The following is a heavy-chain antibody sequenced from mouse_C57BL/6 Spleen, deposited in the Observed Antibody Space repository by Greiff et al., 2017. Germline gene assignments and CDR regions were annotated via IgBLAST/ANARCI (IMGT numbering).Heavy chain of an antibody. CDR3: ARGNYYGVDAMDY. CDR1: GFSLTSYG. J-gene: IGHJ4*01. Sequence: VQGVESGPGLVQPSQSLSITCTVSGFSLTSYGVHWVRQSPGKGLEWLGVIWSGGSTDYNAAFISRLSISKDNSKSQVFFKMNSLQADDTAIYYCARGNYYGVDAMDYWGQGTSVTVSS. CDR2: IWSGGST. D-gene: IGHD1-1*01. V-gene: IGHV2-2*01.